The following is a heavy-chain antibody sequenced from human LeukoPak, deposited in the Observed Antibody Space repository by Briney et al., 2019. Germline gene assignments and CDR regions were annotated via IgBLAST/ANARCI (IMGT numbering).Heavy chain of an antibody. CDR2: IYYSGTT. V-gene: IGHV4-39*07. CDR1: GGSISSSSYY. D-gene: IGHD2-21*01. Sequence: SETLSLTCIVFGGSISSSSYYWGWIRQAPGKGLEWIGTIYYSGTTYYNPSLKSRVTISVDTSKNQFSPKLSSVTAADTAVYYCARQMWPYYYYMDVWGKGTTVTISS. J-gene: IGHJ6*03. CDR3: ARQMWPYYYYMDV.